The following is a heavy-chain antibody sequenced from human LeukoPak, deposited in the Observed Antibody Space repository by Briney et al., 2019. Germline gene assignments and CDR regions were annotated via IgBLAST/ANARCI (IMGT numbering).Heavy chain of an antibody. V-gene: IGHV4-38-2*02. CDR1: GYSISSGYY. CDR3: ARPRVGVDAFDI. Sequence: SETLSLTCTVSGYSISSGYYWGWIRQPPGKGLEWIGSIYYSGSTYYNPSLKSRVTISVDTSKNQFSLKLSSVTAADTAVYYCARPRVGVDAFDIWGQGTMVTVSS. D-gene: IGHD1-26*01. J-gene: IGHJ3*02. CDR2: IYYSGST.